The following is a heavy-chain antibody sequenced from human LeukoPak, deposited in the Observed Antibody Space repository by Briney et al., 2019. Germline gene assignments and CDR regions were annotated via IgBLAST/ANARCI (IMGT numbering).Heavy chain of an antibody. Sequence: SVKVSCKASGGTFSSYAISWVRQAPGQGLEWMGGIIPIFGTANYAQKFQGRVTITADESTSTAYMELSSLRSEDTAVYYCARDARYCSGGSCYSHYYYYMDVWGKGTTVTVSS. D-gene: IGHD2-15*01. CDR1: GGTFSSYA. V-gene: IGHV1-69*01. J-gene: IGHJ6*03. CDR3: ARDARYCSGGSCYSHYYYYMDV. CDR2: IIPIFGTA.